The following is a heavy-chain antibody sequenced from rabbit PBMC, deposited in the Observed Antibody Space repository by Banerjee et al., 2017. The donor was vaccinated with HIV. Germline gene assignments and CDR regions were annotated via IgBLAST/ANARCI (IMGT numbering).Heavy chain of an antibody. J-gene: IGHJ4*01. Sequence: LEESGGGLVQPEGSLTLTCTASGFTISSSYVMCWVRQAPGKGLEWIACIYTGGSGSTYYATWAKGRFPISGTSSTTVTLQMTSLTAADTATYFCARGYTGYGYAINLWGPGTLVTVS. CDR1: GFTISSSYV. D-gene: IGHD6-1*01. CDR3: ARGYTGYGYAINL. CDR2: IYTGGSGST. V-gene: IGHV1S45*01.